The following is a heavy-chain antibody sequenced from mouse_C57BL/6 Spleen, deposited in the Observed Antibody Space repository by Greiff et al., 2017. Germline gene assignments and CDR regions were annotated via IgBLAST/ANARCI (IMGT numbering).Heavy chain of an antibody. Sequence: QVQLQQSGAELARPGASVKMSCKASGYTFTSYTMHWVKQRPGQGLEWIGYINPSSGYTKYNQKFKGTATLTAEKSSSTAYMQLSSLTSEDSAVYFCARWPISYKARDYWGQGTSVTVSS. V-gene: IGHV1-4*01. J-gene: IGHJ4*01. D-gene: IGHD1-2*01. CDR3: ARWPISYKARDY. CDR2: INPSSGYT. CDR1: GYTFTSYT.